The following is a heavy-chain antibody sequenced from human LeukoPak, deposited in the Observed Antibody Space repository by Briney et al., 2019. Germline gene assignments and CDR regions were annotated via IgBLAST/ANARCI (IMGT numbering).Heavy chain of an antibody. D-gene: IGHD3-16*02. CDR3: ARSHDHLWGNYPDY. V-gene: IGHV4/OR15-8*01. CDR2: IHHDGRI. J-gene: IGHJ4*02. CDR1: GGSIDSTNW. Sequence: SETLSLTCDVSGGSIDSTNWWNWVRQPPGKGLEWIGEIHHDGRINYNPSLKSRVTLSVDKSKNQFSLRLNSVTAADSAMYYCARSHDHLWGNYPDYWGQGTLVTVSS.